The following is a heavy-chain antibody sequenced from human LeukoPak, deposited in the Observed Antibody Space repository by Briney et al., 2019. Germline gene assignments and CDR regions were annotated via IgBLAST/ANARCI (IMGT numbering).Heavy chain of an antibody. D-gene: IGHD3-16*01. V-gene: IGHV3-74*01. CDR3: ATGGEWYYDY. CDR1: GLIFSNYW. CDR2: IIGDGSDT. Sequence: GWSLRLSCATSGLIFSNYWMHWVRRAPGKGLVWVSRIIGDGSDTIYADSVRGRFTVSRDNVKNTVYLQMNSLSAEDTAIYYCATGGEWYYDYWGQGTQVTVSS. J-gene: IGHJ4*02.